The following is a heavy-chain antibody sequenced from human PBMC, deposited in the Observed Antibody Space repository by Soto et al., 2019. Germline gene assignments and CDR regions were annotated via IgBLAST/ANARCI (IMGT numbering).Heavy chain of an antibody. CDR3: ARDLSGAVAGPYGMDV. CDR2: IYYSGST. Sequence: SETLSLTCAVYGGSFSGYYWSWIRQPPGKGLEWIGYIYYSGSTNYNPSLKSRVTISVDTSKNQFSLKLSSVTAADTAVYYCARDLSGAVAGPYGMDVWGQGTTVTVSS. D-gene: IGHD6-19*01. V-gene: IGHV4-59*01. CDR1: GGSFSGYY. J-gene: IGHJ6*02.